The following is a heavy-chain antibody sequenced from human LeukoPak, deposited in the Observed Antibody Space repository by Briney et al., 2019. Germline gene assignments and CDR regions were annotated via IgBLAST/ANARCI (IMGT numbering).Heavy chain of an antibody. D-gene: IGHD6-13*01. CDR2: IEDDGNKK. V-gene: IGHV3-7*01. Sequence: PGGSLRLSCAASGFTFGNYWMNWVRQAPGKGLEWVADIEDDGNKKNYVDSVKGRFTISRDNVKNSLYLQMNSLRVEDTAVYYCARGRGIALWGQGTLVTVSS. J-gene: IGHJ4*02. CDR3: ARGRGIAL. CDR1: GFTFGNYW.